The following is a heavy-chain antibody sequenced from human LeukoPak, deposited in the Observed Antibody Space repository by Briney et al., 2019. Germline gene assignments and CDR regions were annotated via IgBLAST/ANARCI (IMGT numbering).Heavy chain of an antibody. Sequence: SETLSLTCTVSGYSMTSGYYWGWIRQPPGKGLEWIGTIYHSGTTYYNPSLKSRVTISVDTSKNQFSLKLSSVTAADTAVYYCARDPSSSWYRRAFDIWGQGTMVTVSS. J-gene: IGHJ3*02. D-gene: IGHD6-13*01. V-gene: IGHV4-38-2*02. CDR2: IYHSGTT. CDR3: ARDPSSSWYRRAFDI. CDR1: GYSMTSGYY.